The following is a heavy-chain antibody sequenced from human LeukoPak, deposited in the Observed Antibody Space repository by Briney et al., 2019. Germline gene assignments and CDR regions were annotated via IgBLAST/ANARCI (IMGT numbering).Heavy chain of an antibody. V-gene: IGHV3-30*02. CDR2: IRYDGSNE. CDR1: GFSFSTYA. Sequence: PGGSLRLSCAASGFSFSTYAMHWVRQAPGKGLEWVAFIRYDGSNEFYADSVKGRVTISRDNSKNTLYLQMNSLRAEATAVYYCAKESSDYAEGTGFDYWGQGTLVTVSS. J-gene: IGHJ4*02. CDR3: AKESSDYAEGTGFDY. D-gene: IGHD4-17*01.